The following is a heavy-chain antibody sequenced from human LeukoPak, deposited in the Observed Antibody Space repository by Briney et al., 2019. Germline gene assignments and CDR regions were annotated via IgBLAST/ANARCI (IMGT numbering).Heavy chain of an antibody. Sequence: SETLSLTCAVYGGSFSGYYWSWIRQPPGKGLEWIGEINHSGSTNYNPSLKSRVTISVDTSKNQFSLKLSSVTAADTAVYYCARPEDLVGATQGAFDIWGQGTMVTVSS. V-gene: IGHV4-34*01. CDR3: ARPEDLVGATQGAFDI. CDR1: GGSFSGYY. CDR2: INHSGST. D-gene: IGHD1-26*01. J-gene: IGHJ3*02.